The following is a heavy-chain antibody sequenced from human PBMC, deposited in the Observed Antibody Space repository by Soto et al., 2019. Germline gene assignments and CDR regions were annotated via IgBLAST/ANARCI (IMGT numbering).Heavy chain of an antibody. CDR1: GYTFTSYD. J-gene: IGHJ3*02. D-gene: IGHD3-16*01. CDR3: ARVLRLGEPLDAFDI. CDR2: MNPNSDNT. Sequence: ASVKFSCKASGYTFTSYDINWVRQATGQGLEWMGWMNPNSDNTGYAQKFQGRVTMTRNTSISTAYMELSSLRSEDTAVYYCARVLRLGEPLDAFDIWGQGTMVTVSS. V-gene: IGHV1-8*01.